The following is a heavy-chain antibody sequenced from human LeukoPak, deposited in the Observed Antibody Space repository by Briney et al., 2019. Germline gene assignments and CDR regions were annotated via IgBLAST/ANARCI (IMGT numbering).Heavy chain of an antibody. Sequence: GGSLRLSCAASQSIVSSRYMSWVRQAPGKGLEWVSIIYDGGKTYYADSVKGRFTISRDNSKNTLYLQMNSLRAEDTAVYYCAKDWCGGGSCYSARGNYYFDYWGQGTLVTVSS. D-gene: IGHD2-15*01. CDR1: QSIVSSRY. V-gene: IGHV3-66*02. CDR2: IYDGGKT. CDR3: AKDWCGGGSCYSARGNYYFDY. J-gene: IGHJ4*02.